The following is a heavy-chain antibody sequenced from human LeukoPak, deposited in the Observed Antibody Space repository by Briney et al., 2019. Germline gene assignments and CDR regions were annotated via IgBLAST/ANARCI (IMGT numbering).Heavy chain of an antibody. CDR3: ARGGITTTSYYFDY. V-gene: IGHV1-69*04. CDR2: IIPILGIA. CDR1: GGTFSSYA. D-gene: IGHD3-22*01. J-gene: IGHJ4*02. Sequence: GASVKVSCKASGGTFSSYAISWVRQAPGQGLEWMGRIIPILGIANYAQKFQGRVTITADKSTSTAYMELSSLRSEDTTVYYCARGGITTTSYYFDYWGQGTLVTVSS.